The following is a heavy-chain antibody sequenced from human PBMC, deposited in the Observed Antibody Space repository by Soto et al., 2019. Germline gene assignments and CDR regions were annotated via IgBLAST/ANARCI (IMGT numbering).Heavy chain of an antibody. V-gene: IGHV4-61*08. CDR1: GGSISSGGYY. D-gene: IGHD2-15*01. Sequence: SETLSLTCTVSGGSISSGGYYWSWIRQPPGKGLEWIGYISYSGSTDYNPSLKSRVTISFDASKNQISLQVRSATAADAAVYYCARDLKEYCSDGKCNWFDPWGQGTLVTVSS. J-gene: IGHJ5*02. CDR2: ISYSGST. CDR3: ARDLKEYCSDGKCNWFDP.